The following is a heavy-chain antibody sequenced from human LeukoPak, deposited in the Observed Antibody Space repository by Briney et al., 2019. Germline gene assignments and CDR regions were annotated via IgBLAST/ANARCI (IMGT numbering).Heavy chain of an antibody. J-gene: IGHJ5*02. V-gene: IGHV1-24*01. Sequence: ASVKVSCKVSGYTLTELSMHWVRQAPGKGLEWMGGFDPEDGESIYAQKFQGRVTMTEDTSTDTAYMELSSLRSEDTAVYYCATRAWAHFDWLLSWGQGTLVTVSS. CDR1: GYTLTELS. CDR3: ATRAWAHFDWLLS. CDR2: FDPEDGES. D-gene: IGHD3-9*01.